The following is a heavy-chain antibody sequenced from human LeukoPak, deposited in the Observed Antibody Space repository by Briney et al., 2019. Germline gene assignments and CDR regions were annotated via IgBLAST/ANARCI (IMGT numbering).Heavy chain of an antibody. D-gene: IGHD3-3*01. CDR2: INSDGSST. CDR1: GFTFSSYW. V-gene: IGHV3-74*01. Sequence: GGSLRLSCAASGFTFSSYWMHWVRNAPGKGLVWVSRINSDGSSTIYADSVKGRFTISRENAKNKMYLQMNSLRAEDTAVYYCARTAGHYDFWSGYFYYFDYWGQGTLVTVSS. J-gene: IGHJ4*02. CDR3: ARTAGHYDFWSGYFYYFDY.